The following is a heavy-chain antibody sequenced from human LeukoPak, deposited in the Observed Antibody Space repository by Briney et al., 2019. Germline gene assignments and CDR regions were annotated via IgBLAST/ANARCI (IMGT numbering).Heavy chain of an antibody. CDR1: GFTFSSYA. Sequence: GGSLRLSCTASGFTFSSYAMNWVRQAPGKGLEWVAVISYDGSNKYYADSVKGRFTISRDNSKNTLYLQMNSLRAEDTAVYYCARGRATAGTPWFDYWGQGTLVTVSS. CDR3: ARGRATAGTPWFDY. CDR2: ISYDGSNK. D-gene: IGHD6-13*01. J-gene: IGHJ4*02. V-gene: IGHV3-30-3*01.